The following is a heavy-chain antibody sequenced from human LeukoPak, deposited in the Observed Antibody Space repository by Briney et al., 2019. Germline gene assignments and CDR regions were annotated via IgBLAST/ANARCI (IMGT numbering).Heavy chain of an antibody. V-gene: IGHV4-4*07. J-gene: IGHJ5*02. CDR2: IYTSGST. CDR1: GGSITSHS. D-gene: IGHD6-13*01. CDR3: ARDRGHYSSSWYTWFDP. Sequence: SETLSLTCNVSGGSITSHSWNWIRQPAGKGLEWIGRIYTSGSTNYNPSLKSRVTISVDTSKNQFSLKLSSLTAADTAVYYCARDRGHYSSSWYTWFDPWGQGILVTVSS.